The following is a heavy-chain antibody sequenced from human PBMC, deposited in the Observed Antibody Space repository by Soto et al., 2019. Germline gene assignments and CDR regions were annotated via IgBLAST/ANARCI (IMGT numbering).Heavy chain of an antibody. CDR1: GFTFSSYA. CDR2: ISGSGGST. CDR3: AKSIFQYSSSWQTEGNFDY. V-gene: IGHV3-23*01. J-gene: IGHJ4*02. D-gene: IGHD6-13*01. Sequence: GGSLRLSCAASGFTFSSYAMSWVRQAPGKGLEWVSAISGSGGSTYYADSVKGRFTISRDNSKNTLYLQMNSLRAEDTAVYYCAKSIFQYSSSWQTEGNFDYWGQGTLVTVSS.